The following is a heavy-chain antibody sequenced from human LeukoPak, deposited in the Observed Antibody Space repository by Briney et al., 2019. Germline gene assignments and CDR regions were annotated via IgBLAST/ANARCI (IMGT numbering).Heavy chain of an antibody. Sequence: GGSLRLSCTVSGFTVSSNSMSWVRQAPGKGLEWVSFIYSDNTHYSDSVKGRFTISRDNAKNSLYLQMNSLRAEDTAVYYCAREVPGSSYPDYWGQGTLVTVSS. CDR1: GFTVSSNS. V-gene: IGHV3-53*01. CDR3: AREVPGSSYPDY. CDR2: IYSDNT. D-gene: IGHD3-10*01. J-gene: IGHJ4*02.